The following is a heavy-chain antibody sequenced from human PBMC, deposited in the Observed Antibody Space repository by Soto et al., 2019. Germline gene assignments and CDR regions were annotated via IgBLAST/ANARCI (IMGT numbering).Heavy chain of an antibody. CDR1: GSTFSSYW. V-gene: IGHV3-74*01. CDR3: VRTSLVVAAATREDY. J-gene: IGHJ4*02. Sequence: EVQLVESGGGLVQPGGSRRLPWAAPGSTFSSYWMHWVRQAPGKGRVWVSRINSDGSSTSYADSVKGRFTISRDNAKNTLYLQMNSLRAEDTAVYYCVRTSLVVAAATREDYWGQGTLVTVSS. CDR2: INSDGSST. D-gene: IGHD2-15*01.